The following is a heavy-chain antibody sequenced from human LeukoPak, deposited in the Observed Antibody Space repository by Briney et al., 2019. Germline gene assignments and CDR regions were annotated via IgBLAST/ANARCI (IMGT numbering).Heavy chain of an antibody. CDR2: INHSGST. CDR1: GGSFSGYY. V-gene: IGHV4-34*01. Sequence: SETLSLTCAVYGGSFSGYYWSWIRQPPGKGLEWIGEINHSGSTNYNPSLKSRVTISVDTSKNQFSLKLSSVTAADTAVYYCVRHQSGSEFDYWGQGTLVTVSS. CDR3: VRHQSGSEFDY. D-gene: IGHD3-10*01. J-gene: IGHJ4*02.